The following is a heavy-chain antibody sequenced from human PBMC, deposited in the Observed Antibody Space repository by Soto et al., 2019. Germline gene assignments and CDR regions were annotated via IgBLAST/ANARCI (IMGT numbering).Heavy chain of an antibody. D-gene: IGHD1-26*01. Sequence: QVQLVQSGAEVKKPGSSVKVSCKASGGTFSSYSINWVRQAPGQGLEWMGEIIPIFGTANYAQKFQGRVTINADESTSTAYRELSSLRSEDTAVYYCARDGGRHSGGIDYWGQGTLVTVSS. CDR2: IIPIFGTA. J-gene: IGHJ4*02. CDR1: GGTFSSYS. V-gene: IGHV1-69*01. CDR3: ARDGGRHSGGIDY.